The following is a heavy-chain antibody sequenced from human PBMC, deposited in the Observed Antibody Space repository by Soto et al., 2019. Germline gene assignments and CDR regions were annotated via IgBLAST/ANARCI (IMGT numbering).Heavy chain of an antibody. Sequence: QVQLQQWGTRLLKPSETLSLTCAVYGGSFSGYYWSWIRQPPGKGLEWIGEINPGGSSNHNPSLNFRFTISADRSKNQFSLRLSSVTAADTAVYYCARGGVRYCWTISFRLLDYWCQGALVTVSS. CDR2: INPGGSS. J-gene: IGHJ4*02. V-gene: IGHV4-34*01. D-gene: IGHD2-2*01. CDR3: ARGGVRYCWTISFRLLDY. CDR1: GGSFSGYY.